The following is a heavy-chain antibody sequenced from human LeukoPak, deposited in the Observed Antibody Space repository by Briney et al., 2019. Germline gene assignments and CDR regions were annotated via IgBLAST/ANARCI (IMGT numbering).Heavy chain of an antibody. J-gene: IGHJ3*02. D-gene: IGHD1-26*01. Sequence: GESLKISCKGSGYSFTSYWIGWVRQMPGKGLEWMGVIYPGDSDTRYSPSFQGQVTISADKSTSTAYLQWSSLKASDTAIFYCARALVGATTLDIWGQGTMVTVSS. CDR3: ARALVGATTLDI. CDR2: IYPGDSDT. CDR1: GYSFTSYW. V-gene: IGHV5-51*01.